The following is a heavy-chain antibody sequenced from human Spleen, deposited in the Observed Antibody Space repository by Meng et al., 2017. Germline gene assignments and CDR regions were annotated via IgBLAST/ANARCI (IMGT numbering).Heavy chain of an antibody. J-gene: IGHJ6*02. CDR1: GFTFSSYS. D-gene: IGHD2-21*02. V-gene: IGHV3-48*04. CDR3: ARDRPSWVVTALDV. Sequence: GESLKISCAASGFTFSSYSMNWVRQAPGKGLEWVSYISSSGSTIYYADSVKGRFTISRDNAKNSLYLQMNSLRAEDTAVYYCARDRPSWVVTALDVWGQGTTVTVSS. CDR2: ISSSGSTI.